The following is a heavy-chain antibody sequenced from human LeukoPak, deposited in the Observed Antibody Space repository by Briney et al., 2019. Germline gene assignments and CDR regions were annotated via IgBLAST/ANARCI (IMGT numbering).Heavy chain of an antibody. CDR3: ARGAPGSYCSGGSCPYFDY. D-gene: IGHD2-15*01. CDR2: VNPSSGRT. CDR1: GYTFTSYD. Sequence: ASVKVSCKASGYTFTSYDVNWVRQATGQGLEWMGWVNPSSGRTGYAQKFQGRVTLTTNTSVSTAYMELSSLRSEDTAIYYCARGAPGSYCSGGSCPYFDYWGQGTLVSVSS. V-gene: IGHV1-8*01. J-gene: IGHJ4*02.